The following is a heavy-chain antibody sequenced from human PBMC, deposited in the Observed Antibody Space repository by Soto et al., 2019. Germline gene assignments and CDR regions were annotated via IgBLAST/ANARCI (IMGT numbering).Heavy chain of an antibody. V-gene: IGHV3-11*01. CDR2: ITSSGRTT. Sequence: QVQLVESGGGLVKPGGSPRLSCAASGFTFSDYYMNWIRQAPGKGLEWVSYITSSGRTTYYADSVKGRFTISRDNAKNSLFLQMYSLRSEDTAVYYCARDLGLFLYHSSSPMHYYCTDVWGQGTTVTVSS. J-gene: IGHJ6*02. CDR3: ARDLGLFLYHSSSPMHYYCTDV. CDR1: GFTFSDYY. D-gene: IGHD6-13*01.